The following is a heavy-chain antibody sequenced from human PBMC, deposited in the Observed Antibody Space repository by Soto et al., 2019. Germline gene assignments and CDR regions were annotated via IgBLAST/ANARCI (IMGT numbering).Heavy chain of an antibody. CDR2: IIGSGGRT. V-gene: IGHV3-23*01. D-gene: IGHD3-16*01. Sequence: EVQLLESGGGLVQPGGSLRLSCAASGFTFSSYAMSWVRQAPGKGLEWVSAIIGSGGRTYYADSVKGRFTISRDNSKNTLYLQMNSLRVEDTAVYYCAKDRIMGSTTVWGMDVWGQGTTVTVSS. J-gene: IGHJ6*02. CDR1: GFTFSSYA. CDR3: AKDRIMGSTTVWGMDV.